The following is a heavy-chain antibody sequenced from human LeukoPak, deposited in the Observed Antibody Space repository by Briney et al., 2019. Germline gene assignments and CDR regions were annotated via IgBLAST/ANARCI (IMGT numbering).Heavy chain of an antibody. Sequence: ASVKVSCKASGYTFTSYGISWVRQAPGQGLEWMGWISAYNGNTNYAQKLQGRVTMTTDTSTSTAYMELRSLRSDDTAVYCCAREKTRATLRSYYYGMDVWGQGTTVTVSS. D-gene: IGHD1-26*01. CDR1: GYTFTSYG. CDR3: AREKTRATLRSYYYGMDV. J-gene: IGHJ6*02. V-gene: IGHV1-18*01. CDR2: ISAYNGNT.